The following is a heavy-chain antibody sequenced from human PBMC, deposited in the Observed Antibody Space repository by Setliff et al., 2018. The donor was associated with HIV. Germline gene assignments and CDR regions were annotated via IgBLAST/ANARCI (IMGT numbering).Heavy chain of an antibody. CDR1: GGSLTGYF. D-gene: IGHD3-3*01. J-gene: IGHJ4*02. CDR3: TTGSNSFWSGYSKH. V-gene: IGHV3-15*01. CDR2: IKSKTNGGTR. Sequence: ETLSLTCAVYGGSLTGYFWTWIRQSPGKGLEWVGRIKSKTNGGTRDYAAPVKGRFTISRNDSKNTLYLQMNSLKSEDTAIYYCTTGSNSFWSGYSKHWGQGALVTVSS.